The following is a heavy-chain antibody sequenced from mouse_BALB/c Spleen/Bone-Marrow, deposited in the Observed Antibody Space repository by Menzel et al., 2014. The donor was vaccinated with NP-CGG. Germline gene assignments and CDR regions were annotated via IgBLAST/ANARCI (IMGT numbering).Heavy chain of an antibody. D-gene: IGHD2-2*01. CDR2: INPNNGGT. CDR3: ARSYGYERSWFAY. CDR1: GYTFTEYT. V-gene: IGHV1-18*01. J-gene: IGHJ3*01. Sequence: EVKLMESGPEVVKPGASVKISCKTSGYTFTEYTMHWVKQSHGKSLEWIGGINPNNGGTTYNQKFKGKATLTVDKSSSTACMELRSLTSEDSAVYYCARSYGYERSWFAYWGQGTLVTVSA.